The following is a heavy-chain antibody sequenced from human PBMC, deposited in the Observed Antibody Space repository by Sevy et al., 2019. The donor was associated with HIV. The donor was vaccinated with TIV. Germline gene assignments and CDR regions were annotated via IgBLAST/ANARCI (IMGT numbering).Heavy chain of an antibody. Sequence: GGSLRLSCAASGFTFSSFGMHWARQAPGEGLEWLAIIWYDGKNALYADSVKGRFTISRDNSKNTLYLEMNCLTAEDTAVYYCARDLIECEIRYLDYWGQGTLVTVSS. CDR2: IWYDGKNA. CDR1: GFTFSSFG. D-gene: IGHD4-17*01. J-gene: IGHJ4*02. CDR3: ARDLIECEIRYLDY. V-gene: IGHV3-33*01.